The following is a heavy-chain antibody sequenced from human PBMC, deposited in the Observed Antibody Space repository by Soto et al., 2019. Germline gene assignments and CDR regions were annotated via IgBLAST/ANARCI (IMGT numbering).Heavy chain of an antibody. CDR1: GFTFSNYW. Sequence: PGGSLRLSCAASGFTFSNYWMHWVRQDPGKGLVWVSPISSSSSYIYYADSVKGRFTISRDNAKNSLYLQMNSLRAEDTAVYYCARDRSWDTFQDAFDIWGQGTMVTVSS. CDR2: ISSSSSYI. J-gene: IGHJ3*02. CDR3: ARDRSWDTFQDAFDI. D-gene: IGHD1-26*01. V-gene: IGHV3-21*01.